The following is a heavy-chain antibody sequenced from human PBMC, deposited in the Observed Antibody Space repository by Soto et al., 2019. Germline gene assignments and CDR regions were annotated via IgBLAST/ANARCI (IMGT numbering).Heavy chain of an antibody. CDR1: GFTFSSYW. CDR2: INSDGSST. D-gene: IGHD3-3*01. Sequence: EVQLVESGGGLVQPGGSLRLSCAASGFTFSSYWMHWVRQAPGKGLVWVSRINSDGSSTSYADSVKGRFTISRDNAKNTLYLQMNSLRAEDTSVYYCAREVYTFWSGYFDYWGQGTLVTVSS. J-gene: IGHJ4*02. CDR3: AREVYTFWSGYFDY. V-gene: IGHV3-74*01.